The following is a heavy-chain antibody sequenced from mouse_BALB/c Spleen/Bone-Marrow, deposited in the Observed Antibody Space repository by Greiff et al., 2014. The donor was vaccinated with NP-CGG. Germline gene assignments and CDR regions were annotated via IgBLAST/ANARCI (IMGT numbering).Heavy chain of an antibody. CDR2: INPYNGDT. D-gene: IGHD1-1*01. J-gene: IGHJ2*01. Sequence: VQLQQSGPELVKPGASVKISCKASGYSFTGYFMNWVMQSRGKSLEWIGRINPYNGDTFYNQKFKGKATLTVDKSSSTAHMELRSLASEDSAVYYCARSGYYGSSYFDYWGQGTTLTASS. CDR1: GYSFTGYF. CDR3: ARSGYYGSSYFDY. V-gene: IGHV1-20*02.